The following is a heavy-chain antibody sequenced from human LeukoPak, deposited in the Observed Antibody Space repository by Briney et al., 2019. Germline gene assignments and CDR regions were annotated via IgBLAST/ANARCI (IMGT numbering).Heavy chain of an antibody. CDR3: AKDLRDSTGLGVFDI. V-gene: IGHV3-15*01. D-gene: IGHD3-22*01. J-gene: IGHJ3*02. CDR2: IKSKTDGGTT. CDR1: GFTFSNAW. Sequence: PGGSLRLSCAASGFTFSNAWMSWVRQAPGKGLEWVGRIKSKTDGGTTDYAAPVKGRFTISRDDSKNTLYLQMNSLRAEDTAVYYCAKDLRDSTGLGVFDIWGQGTTVTVSS.